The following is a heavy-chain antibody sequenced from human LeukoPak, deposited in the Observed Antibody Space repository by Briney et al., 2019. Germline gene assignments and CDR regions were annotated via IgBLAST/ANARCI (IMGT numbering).Heavy chain of an antibody. J-gene: IGHJ2*01. V-gene: IGHV1-2*02. CDR3: ARFRPGDWSFDL. Sequence: ASVKVSCKASGYTFAGYYMHWVRQAPGQGLEWMGWINPNSGGTNYAQKFQGRVTMTRDTSISTAYMELSRLRSDDTAVYYCARFRPGDWSFDLWGRGTLVTVSS. D-gene: IGHD6-6*01. CDR2: INPNSGGT. CDR1: GYTFAGYY.